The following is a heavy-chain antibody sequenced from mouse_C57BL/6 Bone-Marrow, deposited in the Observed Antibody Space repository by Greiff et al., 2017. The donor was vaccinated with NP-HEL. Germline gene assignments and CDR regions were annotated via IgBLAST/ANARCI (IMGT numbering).Heavy chain of an antibody. V-gene: IGHV3-6*01. CDR2: ISYDGSN. Sequence: EVKLEESGPGLVKPSQSLSLTCSVTGYSITSGYYWNWIRQFPGNKLEWMGYISYDGSNNYNPSLKNRISITRDTSKNQFFLKLNSVTTEDTATYYGAREEAYDYEGWFAYWGQGTLVTVSA. J-gene: IGHJ3*01. CDR1: GYSITSGYY. CDR3: AREEAYDYEGWFAY. D-gene: IGHD2-4*01.